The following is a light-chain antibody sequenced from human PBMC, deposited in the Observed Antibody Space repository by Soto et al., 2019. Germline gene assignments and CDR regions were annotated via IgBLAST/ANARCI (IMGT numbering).Light chain of an antibody. CDR2: RNS. CDR1: RSNIGSNY. J-gene: IGLJ1*01. V-gene: IGLV1-47*01. CDR3: AAWDDSLSGYV. Sequence: QAVVTQPPSASGTPGQRVTLSCSGSRSNIGSNYVYWYQQFPGTAPKLLIYRNSQRPSGVPDRFSGSRSGTSASLAISGLRSEDEADYYCAAWDDSLSGYVFGTGTKVTVL.